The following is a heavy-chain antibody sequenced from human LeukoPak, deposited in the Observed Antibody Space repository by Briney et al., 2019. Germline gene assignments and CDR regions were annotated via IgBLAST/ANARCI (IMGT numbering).Heavy chain of an antibody. CDR3: ARDFPLLGIVVVTGAGYFDY. CDR1: GYTFTSYG. V-gene: IGHV1-18*01. CDR2: ISAYNGNT. J-gene: IGHJ4*02. Sequence: GASVKVSCTASGYTFTSYGISWVRQAPGQGLEWMGWISAYNGNTNYTEKVQGRVTMTTDTSTSTAYMELRSLRSDDTAVYYCARDFPLLGIVVVTGAGYFDYWGQGTLVTVSS. D-gene: IGHD3-22*01.